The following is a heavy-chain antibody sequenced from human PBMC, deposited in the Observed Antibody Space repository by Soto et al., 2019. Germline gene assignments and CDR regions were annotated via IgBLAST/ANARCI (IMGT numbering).Heavy chain of an antibody. Sequence: PGGSLRLSCAASGFTFSSYAMSWVRQAPGKGLEWVSAISGSGGSTYYADSVKGRFTISRDNSKNTLYLQMNSLRAEDTAVYYCAKDIVLMVYARVPDAFDIWGQGTMVTVSS. CDR3: AKDIVLMVYARVPDAFDI. CDR1: GFTFSSYA. D-gene: IGHD2-8*01. V-gene: IGHV3-23*01. CDR2: ISGSGGST. J-gene: IGHJ3*02.